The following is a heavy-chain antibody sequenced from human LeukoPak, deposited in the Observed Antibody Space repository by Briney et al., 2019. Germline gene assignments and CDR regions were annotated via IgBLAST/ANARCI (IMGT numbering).Heavy chain of an antibody. D-gene: IGHD6-19*01. V-gene: IGHV4-59*02. Sequence: PSETLSLTCSVSGGSAGSNYWSWVRPPPGPAPASLGHISHPAATTSNPPLTTQLSMSVDTSKNQCSLMLTSVTAADTAVYYCARGSGWYPYWGQGTLVTVSS. CDR3: ARGSGWYPY. J-gene: IGHJ1*01. CDR2: ISHPAAT. CDR1: GGSAGSNY.